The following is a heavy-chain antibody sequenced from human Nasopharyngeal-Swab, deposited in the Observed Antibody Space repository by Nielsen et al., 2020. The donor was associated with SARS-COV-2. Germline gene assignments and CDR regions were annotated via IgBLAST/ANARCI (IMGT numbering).Heavy chain of an antibody. J-gene: IGHJ3*02. CDR2: MNPNSGNT. Sequence: ASVKVSCKASGYTFTSYDINWVRQATGQGLEWMGWMNPNSGNTGYAQKFQGRVTMTEDTSTDTAYMELSSLRSEDTAVYYCATAGEWELLRDAFDIWGQGTMVTVSS. CDR1: GYTFTSYD. D-gene: IGHD1-26*01. CDR3: ATAGEWELLRDAFDI. V-gene: IGHV1-8*01.